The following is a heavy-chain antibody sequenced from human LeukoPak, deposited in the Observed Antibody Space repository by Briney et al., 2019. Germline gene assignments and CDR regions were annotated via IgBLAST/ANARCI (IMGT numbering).Heavy chain of an antibody. V-gene: IGHV4-31*03. J-gene: IGHJ4*02. CDR3: ARANNWSDVPRTFRPLGYFDY. CDR1: GGSISSGGYY. CDR2: IYYSGST. Sequence: SETLSLTCTVSGGSISSGGYYWSWIRQHPGTGLEWIGYIYYSGSTYYNPSLKSRVTISVDTSKNQFSLKLSSVTAADTAVYYCARANNWSDVPRTFRPLGYFDYWGQGTLVTVSS. D-gene: IGHD1-20*01.